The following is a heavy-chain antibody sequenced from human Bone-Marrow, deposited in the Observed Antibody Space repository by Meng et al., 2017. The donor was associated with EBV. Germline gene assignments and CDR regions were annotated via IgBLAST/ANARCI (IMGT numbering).Heavy chain of an antibody. CDR1: VYTFTGYY. Sequence: QGLLVPAGAVVPKPVPPMKVSCKASVYTFTGYYMHWVRQAPGQGLEWMGRINLNSGGTNYAQKFQGRVTMTRDTSISTAYMELRNLRSDDGAVYYCARLQRDCSSTSCYPFDYWGQGTLVTVSS. CDR2: INLNSGGT. J-gene: IGHJ4*02. CDR3: ARLQRDCSSTSCYPFDY. D-gene: IGHD2-2*01. V-gene: IGHV1-2*06.